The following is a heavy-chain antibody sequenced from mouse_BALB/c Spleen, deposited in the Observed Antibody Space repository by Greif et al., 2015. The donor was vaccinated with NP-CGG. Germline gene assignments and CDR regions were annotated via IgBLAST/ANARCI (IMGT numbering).Heavy chain of an antibody. D-gene: IGHD1-1*01. CDR1: GFTFTDYY. V-gene: IGHV7-3*02. Sequence: EVMLVESGGGLVQPGGSLRLSCATSGFTFTDYYMSWVRQPPGKALEWLGFIRNKANGYTTEYSASVNGRFTISRDNSQSILYLQMNTLRAEDSATYYCARDYYGSSDYWGQGTTLTVSS. CDR2: IRNKANGYTT. CDR3: ARDYYGSSDY. J-gene: IGHJ2*01.